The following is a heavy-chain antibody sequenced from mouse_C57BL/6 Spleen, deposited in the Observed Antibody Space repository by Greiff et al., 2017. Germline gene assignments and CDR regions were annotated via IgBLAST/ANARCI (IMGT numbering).Heavy chain of an antibody. CDR3: AYDGYRGFAY. V-gene: IGHV1-22*01. Sequence: VQLKQSGPELVKPGASVKMSCKASGYTFTDYNMHWVKQSHGKSLEWIGYINPNNGGTSYNQKFKGKATLTVNKSSSTAYMELRSLTSEDSAVYYCAYDGYRGFAYWGQGTLVTVSA. CDR1: GYTFTDYN. J-gene: IGHJ3*01. D-gene: IGHD2-3*01. CDR2: INPNNGGT.